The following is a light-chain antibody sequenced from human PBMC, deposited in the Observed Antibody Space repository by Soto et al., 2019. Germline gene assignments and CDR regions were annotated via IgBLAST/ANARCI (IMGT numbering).Light chain of an antibody. CDR3: SSYTSSSTNV. V-gene: IGLV2-14*01. J-gene: IGLJ1*01. Sequence: QSALTQPASVSGSPGQSITISCTGTSSDVGAYKYVSWYQQHPGKAPKLMIYDVSNRPSGVSDRFSGSKSGNTASLTISGLQAEDEADYYCSSYTSSSTNVFGTGTQLTVL. CDR2: DVS. CDR1: SSDVGAYKY.